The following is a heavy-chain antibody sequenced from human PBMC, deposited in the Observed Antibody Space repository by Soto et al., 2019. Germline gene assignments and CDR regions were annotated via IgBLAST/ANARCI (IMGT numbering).Heavy chain of an antibody. CDR1: GFTFRTYG. Sequence: PGGSLRLSCAASGFTFRTYGMHWVRQAPGKGLEWVAVVSYDGSRQYYRESVRGRFIISRDNSKNILSLQMNSLRPEDTSVYFCAKGQIPGSTGSPGYFDSWGQGAVVTVSS. CDR2: VSYDGSRQ. D-gene: IGHD2-2*03. J-gene: IGHJ4*02. CDR3: AKGQIPGSTGSPGYFDS. V-gene: IGHV3-30*18.